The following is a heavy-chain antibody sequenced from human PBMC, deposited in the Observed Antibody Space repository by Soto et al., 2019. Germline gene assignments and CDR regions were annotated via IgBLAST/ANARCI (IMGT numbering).Heavy chain of an antibody. CDR3: GRGRSGQIVVFH. V-gene: IGHV1-2*02. J-gene: IGHJ4*02. CDR2: IGPESGAT. Sequence: GASVKVSCKASGYTFTGHYIHWVRQAPEQGPEWVGEIGPESGATRYAQKFQGRVTMTRDTSITTVYMELKNLSPDDTAVYYCGRGRSGQIVVFHWGQGTPVTVSS. D-gene: IGHD1-26*01. CDR1: GYTFTGHY.